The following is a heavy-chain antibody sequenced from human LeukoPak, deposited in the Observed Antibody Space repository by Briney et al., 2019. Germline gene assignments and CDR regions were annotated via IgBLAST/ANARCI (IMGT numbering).Heavy chain of an antibody. V-gene: IGHV3-21*03. CDR1: GFTFSSYS. D-gene: IGHD3-10*01. Sequence: GGSLRLSCAASGFTFSSYSMNWVRQAPGKGLEWVSSISSSNSYIYYADSVKGRFTISRDNAKNSLYLQMNSLKTEDTAVYYCTTSHGSGSYYYYGMDVWGQGTTVTVSS. CDR2: ISSSNSYI. CDR3: TTSHGSGSYYYYGMDV. J-gene: IGHJ6*02.